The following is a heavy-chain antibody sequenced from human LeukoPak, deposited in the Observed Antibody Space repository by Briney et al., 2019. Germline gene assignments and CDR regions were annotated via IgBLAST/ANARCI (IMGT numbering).Heavy chain of an antibody. CDR3: APAGITMVRGARPPFDY. CDR1: GFTFSSYG. CDR2: ISGSGGST. Sequence: PGGTLRLSCAASGFTFSSYGMSWVRQAPGKGLEWVSAISGSGGSTYYADSVKGRFTISRDNSKNTLYLQMNSLRAEDTAVYYCAPAGITMVRGARPPFDYWGQGTLVTVSS. V-gene: IGHV3-23*01. J-gene: IGHJ4*02. D-gene: IGHD3-10*01.